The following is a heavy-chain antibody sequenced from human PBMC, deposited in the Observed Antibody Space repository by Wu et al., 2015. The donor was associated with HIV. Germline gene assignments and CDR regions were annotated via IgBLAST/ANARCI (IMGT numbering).Heavy chain of an antibody. CDR3: ATDDYLLPTFLGN. J-gene: IGHJ4*02. V-gene: IGHV1-24*01. CDR1: GYTLTQVS. Sequence: QVQLIQSGAEVRKPGASVKVSCKVSGYTLTQVSMHWVRQALGKGLEWMAGFDPENGETVYAQRFQGRVTLTEDTSTDTAYMELSSLTSEDTAVYYCATDDYLLPTFLGNWGQGTLVTVPS. CDR2: FDPENGET. D-gene: IGHD2/OR15-2a*01.